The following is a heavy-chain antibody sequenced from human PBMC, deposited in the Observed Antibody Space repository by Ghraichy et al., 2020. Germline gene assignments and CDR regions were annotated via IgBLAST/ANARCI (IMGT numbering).Heavy chain of an antibody. D-gene: IGHD1-26*01. J-gene: IGHJ4*02. V-gene: IGHV3-30-3*01. CDR1: GFTFSTYA. CDR2: ISYDGSNK. Sequence: GESLNISCAASGFTFSTYAMHWVRQAPGKGLEWVTSISYDGSNKYYVDSVKGRFTISRDNSKNTLYLQMNSLRAEDTAVYYCARDMFSTLYSGGGFDYWGQGTLVTVSS. CDR3: ARDMFSTLYSGGGFDY.